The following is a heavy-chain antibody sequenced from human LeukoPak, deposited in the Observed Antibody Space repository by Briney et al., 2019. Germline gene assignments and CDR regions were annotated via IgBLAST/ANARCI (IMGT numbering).Heavy chain of an antibody. CDR2: IHAADSNT. CDR1: GYSFTNYW. CDR3: ATASSRNAFDI. V-gene: IGHV5-51*01. J-gene: IGHJ3*02. Sequence: GESLKISCRDSGYSFTNYWIGWVRQMPGKGLEWMGIIHAADSNTKYSPSFQGQVTISADKSIDTAYLQWSGLKASDTAMYYCATASSRNAFDIWGQGTMVTVSS. D-gene: IGHD6-13*01.